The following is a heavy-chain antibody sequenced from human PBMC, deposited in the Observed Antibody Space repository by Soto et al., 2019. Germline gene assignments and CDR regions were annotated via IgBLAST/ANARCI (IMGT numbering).Heavy chain of an antibody. CDR3: ARDRGGYDVLEY. CDR2: IYSSGTT. CDR1: GDSIRSGGYY. J-gene: IGHJ4*02. D-gene: IGHD5-12*01. Sequence: QVYLQESGPGLVQSSQTLSLTCTVSGDSIRSGGYYWTWIRQHPGKGLEWIGYIYSSGTTYYNPSLESRVIMSVDTSKNQFFVKLSSVTAADTAVYYCARDRGGYDVLEYWGQGTLVTVSS. V-gene: IGHV4-31*03.